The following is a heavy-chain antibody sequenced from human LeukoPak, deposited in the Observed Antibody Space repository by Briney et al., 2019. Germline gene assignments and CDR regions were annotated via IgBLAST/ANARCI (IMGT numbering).Heavy chain of an antibody. J-gene: IGHJ4*02. V-gene: IGHV3-15*01. Sequence: PGGSLRLSCAASGFTFSSYEMNWVRQAPGKGLEWVGRIKTKTDGGTTDYAAPVKGRFTISRDDSKNTLYLQMNSLKTEDTAVYYCTTDYGSGSYRYFNYWGQGTLVTVSS. D-gene: IGHD3-10*01. CDR3: TTDYGSGSYRYFNY. CDR1: GFTFSSYE. CDR2: IKTKTDGGTT.